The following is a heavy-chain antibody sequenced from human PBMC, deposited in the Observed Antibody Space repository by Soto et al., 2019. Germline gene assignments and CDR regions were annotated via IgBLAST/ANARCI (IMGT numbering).Heavy chain of an antibody. Sequence: QVQLVQSGAEVKKPGSSVKVSCKASGGTFSSYAISWVRQAPGQGLEWMGGIIPIFGTANYAQKFQGRVTITADKSTSKAYMELSSLRSEDTAVYYCSRQYRSGWYGDWFDPWGQGTLVTVSS. CDR1: GGTFSSYA. CDR3: SRQYRSGWYGDWFDP. V-gene: IGHV1-69*06. CDR2: IIPIFGTA. D-gene: IGHD6-19*01. J-gene: IGHJ5*02.